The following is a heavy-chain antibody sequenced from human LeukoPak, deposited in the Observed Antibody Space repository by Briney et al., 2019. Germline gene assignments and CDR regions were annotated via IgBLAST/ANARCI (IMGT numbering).Heavy chain of an antibody. J-gene: IGHJ4*02. Sequence: PSETLSLTCAVYGGSFSGYYWSWIRQPPGKGLEWIGEINHSGSTNYNPSLKSRVTISVDTSKSQFSLKLSSVTAADTAVYYCARQHDSSGYLYYWGQGTLVTVSS. CDR3: ARQHDSSGYLYY. CDR1: GGSFSGYY. V-gene: IGHV4-34*01. CDR2: INHSGST. D-gene: IGHD3-22*01.